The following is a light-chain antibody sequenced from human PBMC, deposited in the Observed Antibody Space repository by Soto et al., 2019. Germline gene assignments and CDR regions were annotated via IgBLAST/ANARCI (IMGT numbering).Light chain of an antibody. CDR2: GNS. CDR1: NSNIGTDT. V-gene: IGLV1-44*01. J-gene: IGLJ3*02. CDR3: AAWDDTLNGWV. Sequence: QAVVTQPPSASGAPGQRVTISCSGSNSNIGTDTVNWYQQVPGTAPKLLIYGNSQRPSWVPDRFSASKSATSASLAISGLQPEDESDYYCAAWDDTLNGWVFGGGTKLTVL.